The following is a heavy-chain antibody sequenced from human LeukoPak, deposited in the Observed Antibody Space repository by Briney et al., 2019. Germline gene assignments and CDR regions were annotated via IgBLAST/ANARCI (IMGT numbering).Heavy chain of an antibody. V-gene: IGHV4-59*01. Sequence: PSETLSLTSSVSNDSIRNYYWSWTRQPPGKALEWIGYIYHTGNTNYNPSLNSRLTMSIDTSKNQFSLNLNSVTAADTAVYYCARGNYGSGSYYVVDFDYWGQGTLVTVSS. J-gene: IGHJ4*02. D-gene: IGHD3-10*01. CDR1: NDSIRNYY. CDR2: IYHTGNT. CDR3: ARGNYGSGSYYVVDFDY.